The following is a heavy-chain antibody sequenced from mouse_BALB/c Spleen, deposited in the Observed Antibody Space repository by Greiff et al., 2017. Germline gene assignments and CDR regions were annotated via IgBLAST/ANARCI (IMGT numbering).Heavy chain of an antibody. V-gene: IGHV5-9-4*01. J-gene: IGHJ4*01. CDR3: ARHGINRYDRNYYAMDY. D-gene: IGHD2-14*01. CDR2: ISSGGSYT. CDR1: GFTFSSYA. Sequence: DVKLVESGGGLVKPGGSLKLSCAASGFTFSSYAMSWVRQSPEKRLEWVAEISSGGSYTYYPDTVTGRFTISRDNAKNTLYLEMSSLRSEDTAMYYCARHGINRYDRNYYAMDYWGQGTSVTVSS.